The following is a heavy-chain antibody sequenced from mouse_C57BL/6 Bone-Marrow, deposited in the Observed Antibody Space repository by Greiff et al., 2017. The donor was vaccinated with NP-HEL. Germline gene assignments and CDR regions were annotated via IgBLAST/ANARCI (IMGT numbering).Heavy chain of an antibody. J-gene: IGHJ2*01. Sequence: EVKVVESGGGLVKPGGSLKLSCAASGFTFSSYAMSWVRQTPEKRLEWVATISDGGSYTYYPDNVKGRFTISRDNAKNNLYLQMSHLKSEDTAMYYCARDRGAYDGFSYYFDYWGQGTTLTVSS. D-gene: IGHD1-1*01. CDR3: ARDRGAYDGFSYYFDY. CDR2: ISDGGSYT. V-gene: IGHV5-4*01. CDR1: GFTFSSYA.